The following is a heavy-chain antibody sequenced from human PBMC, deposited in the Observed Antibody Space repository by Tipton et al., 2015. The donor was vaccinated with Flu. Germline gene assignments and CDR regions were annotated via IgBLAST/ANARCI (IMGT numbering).Heavy chain of an antibody. V-gene: IGHV4-38-2*01. Sequence: TLSLTCAVSGYSISSGYYWGWIRQPPGKGLEWIGSIYHSGSTYYNPSLKSRVTISVDTSKNQFSLKLSSVTAADTAVYYCARARPSSSWFDYWGQGTLVTVSS. J-gene: IGHJ5*01. CDR1: GYSISSGYY. CDR3: ARARPSSSWFDY. CDR2: IYHSGST. D-gene: IGHD6-13*01.